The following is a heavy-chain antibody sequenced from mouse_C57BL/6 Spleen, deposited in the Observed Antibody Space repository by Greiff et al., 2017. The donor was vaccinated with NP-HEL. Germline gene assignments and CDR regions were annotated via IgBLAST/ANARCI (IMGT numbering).Heavy chain of an antibody. D-gene: IGHD3-3*01. J-gene: IGHJ4*01. CDR2: ISSGGDYI. CDR1: GFTFSSYA. CDR3: TRGRDVGFYYAMDY. V-gene: IGHV5-9-1*02. Sequence: EVMLVESGEGLVKPGGSLKLSCAASGFTFSSYAMSWVRQTPEKRLEWVAYISSGGDYIYYADTVKGRFTISRDNARNTLYLQMSSLKSEDTAMYYCTRGRDVGFYYAMDYWGQGTSVTVSS.